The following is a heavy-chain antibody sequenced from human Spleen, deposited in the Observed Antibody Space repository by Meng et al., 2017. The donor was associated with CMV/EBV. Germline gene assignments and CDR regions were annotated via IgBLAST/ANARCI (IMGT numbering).Heavy chain of an antibody. V-gene: IGHV4-34*01. D-gene: IGHD1-26*01. CDR3: ARWNMGATTTYYYYYGMDV. CDR1: GGSFSGYY. Sequence: SETLSLTCAVYGGSFSGYYWSWIRQPPGKGLEWIGEINHSGSTNYNPSLKSRVTISVDKSKNQFSLKLSSVTAADTAVYYCARWNMGATTTYYYYYGMDVWGQGTTVTVSS. CDR2: INHSGST. J-gene: IGHJ6*02.